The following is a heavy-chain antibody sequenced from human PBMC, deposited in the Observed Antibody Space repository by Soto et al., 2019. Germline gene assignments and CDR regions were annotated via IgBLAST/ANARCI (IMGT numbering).Heavy chain of an antibody. CDR1: GFTFSSYG. Sequence: GGSLRLSCAASGFTFSSYGMHWVRQAPGKGLEWVAVIWYDGSNKYYADSVKGRFTISRDNSKNTLYLQMNSLRAEDTAVYYCARDIVVVVAATELTYYYYYGMDVWGQGPTVTVSS. J-gene: IGHJ6*02. CDR3: ARDIVVVVAATELTYYYYYGMDV. D-gene: IGHD2-15*01. V-gene: IGHV3-33*01. CDR2: IWYDGSNK.